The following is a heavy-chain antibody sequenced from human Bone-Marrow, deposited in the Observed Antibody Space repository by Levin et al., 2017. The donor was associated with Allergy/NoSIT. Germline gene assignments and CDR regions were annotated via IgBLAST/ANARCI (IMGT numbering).Heavy chain of an antibody. V-gene: IGHV1-8*01. J-gene: IGHJ5*02. CDR1: GYTFTTYD. CDR2: MNPNSGNT. CDR3: ARGPDRNYGSGSWWFDP. Sequence: GGSLRLSCKTSGYTFTTYDINWVRQATGQGLEWMGWMNPNSGNTGYAQKFQGRVTMTRNTSISTAYMELSSLRSEDTAVYYCARGPDRNYGSGSWWFDPWGQGTLVTVSS. D-gene: IGHD3-10*01.